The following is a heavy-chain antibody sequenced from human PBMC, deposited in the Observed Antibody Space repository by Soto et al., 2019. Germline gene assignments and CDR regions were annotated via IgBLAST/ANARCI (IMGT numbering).Heavy chain of an antibody. CDR2: FDPEDGET. J-gene: IGHJ6*02. D-gene: IGHD3-22*01. Sequence: GASVKVSCTVSGYTLTELSMHWVRQAPGKGLEWMGGFDPEDGETIYAQKFQGRVTMTEDTSTDTAYMELSSLRSEDTAVYYCATDPPFTYYYDSSGRHGGMDVWGQGTTVTVSS. CDR1: GYTLTELS. V-gene: IGHV1-24*01. CDR3: ATDPPFTYYYDSSGRHGGMDV.